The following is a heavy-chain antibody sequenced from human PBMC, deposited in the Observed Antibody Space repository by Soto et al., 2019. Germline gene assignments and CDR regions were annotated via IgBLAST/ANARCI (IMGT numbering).Heavy chain of an antibody. CDR3: ARDPPNSGWSFDC. J-gene: IGHJ4*02. D-gene: IGHD6-19*01. CDR1: GYTLSTHA. V-gene: IGHV3-33*01. Sequence: QVQLVESGGGVVQPGRSLRLSCAASGYTLSTHAMHWIRQAPGKGLEWVAFIWSDGSNKYYADSVRGRFSISRDNSKKTVYLQMNSLRAEDTAVYYCARDPPNSGWSFDCWGQGTLVTVSS. CDR2: IWSDGSNK.